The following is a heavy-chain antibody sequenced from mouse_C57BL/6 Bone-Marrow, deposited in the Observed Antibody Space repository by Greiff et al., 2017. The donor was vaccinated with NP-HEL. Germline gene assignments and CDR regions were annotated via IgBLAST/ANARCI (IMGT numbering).Heavy chain of an antibody. CDR1: GYSFTGYY. Sequence: VQLKQSGPELVKPGASVKISCKASGYSFTGYYMHWVKQSHGNILDWIGYIYPYNGVSSSPLVFQGKATLTVAKSSSTAYMELRSLTSEDSAVYYCARKRGDYDGYWYFDVWGTGTTVTVSS. V-gene: IGHV1-31*01. CDR2: IYPYNGVS. CDR3: ARKRGDYDGYWYFDV. D-gene: IGHD2-4*01. J-gene: IGHJ1*03.